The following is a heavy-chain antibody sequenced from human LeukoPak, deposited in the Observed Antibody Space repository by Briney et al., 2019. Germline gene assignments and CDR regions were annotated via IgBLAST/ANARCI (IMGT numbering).Heavy chain of an antibody. J-gene: IGHJ4*02. Sequence: SETLSLTCTVSGGSISSYYWSWIRQPPGKGLEWIGYIYYSGSTNYNPSLKSRVTISVDTSKNQFSLKLSSVTAADTAVYYCARGQREKYGEGWGQGTLVTVSS. D-gene: IGHD4-17*01. CDR1: GGSISSYY. V-gene: IGHV4-59*01. CDR2: IYYSGST. CDR3: ARGQREKYGEG.